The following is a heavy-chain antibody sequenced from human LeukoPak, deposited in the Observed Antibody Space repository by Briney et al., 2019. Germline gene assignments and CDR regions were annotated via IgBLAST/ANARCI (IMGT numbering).Heavy chain of an antibody. Sequence: GRSLRLSCTASGFTFNNYGMHWVRQAPGKGLEWVAVIWYDGSNKYYADSVKGRFTISRDNSKNTMYLQMNSPRAEDTAVYYCARGVRYSSGYFDYWGQGTLVTVSS. CDR1: GFTFNNYG. V-gene: IGHV3-33*01. D-gene: IGHD6-19*01. J-gene: IGHJ4*02. CDR2: IWYDGSNK. CDR3: ARGVRYSSGYFDY.